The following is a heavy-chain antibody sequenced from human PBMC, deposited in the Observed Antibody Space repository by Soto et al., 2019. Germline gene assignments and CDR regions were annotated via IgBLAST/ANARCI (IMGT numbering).Heavy chain of an antibody. D-gene: IGHD3-22*01. CDR2: IYYSGST. V-gene: IGHV4-39*01. CDR3: ARLWHDSSGYYYSFDQ. J-gene: IGHJ4*02. Sequence: SETLSLTCTVSGGSISNGDYYWGWIRQPPGKGLEWIGSIYYSGSTFYNPSLKSRVTMSVDTSKNQFSLRLNSVTAADTSLYYCARLWHDSSGYYYSFDQWGQGTLVTVSS. CDR1: GGSISNGDYY.